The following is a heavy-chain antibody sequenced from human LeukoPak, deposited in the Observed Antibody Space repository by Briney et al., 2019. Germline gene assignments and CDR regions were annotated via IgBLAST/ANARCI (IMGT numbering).Heavy chain of an antibody. D-gene: IGHD3-9*01. Sequence: SETLSLTCAVSGGSISSSNWWSWVRQPPGKGLEWIGGIYHSGSTNYNPSLKSRVTISVDTSKNQFSLKLSSVTAADTAVYYCARGGHYDILTGYPRPFDYWGQGTLVTVSS. CDR1: GGSISSSNW. J-gene: IGHJ4*02. CDR3: ARGGHYDILTGYPRPFDY. CDR2: IYHSGST. V-gene: IGHV4-4*02.